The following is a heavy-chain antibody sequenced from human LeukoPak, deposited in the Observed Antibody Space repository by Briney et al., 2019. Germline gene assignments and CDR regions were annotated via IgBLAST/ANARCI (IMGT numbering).Heavy chain of an antibody. V-gene: IGHV4-34*01. CDR3: ARGPYPTVTTYFDY. J-gene: IGHJ4*02. CDR1: GGSFSGYY. D-gene: IGHD4-17*01. CDR2: INHSGST. Sequence: SETLSLTCAVYGGSFSGYYWSWIRQPPGKGLEWIGEINHSGSTNYNPSLKSRVTIPVDTSKNQFSLKLSSVTAADTAVYYCARGPYPTVTTYFDYWGQGTLVTVSS.